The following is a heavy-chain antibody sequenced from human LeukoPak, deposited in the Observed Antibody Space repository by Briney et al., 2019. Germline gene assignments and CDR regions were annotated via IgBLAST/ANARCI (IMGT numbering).Heavy chain of an antibody. J-gene: IGHJ4*02. Sequence: SEALSLTCTVSGGSIGTYYWSWIRQPPGKGLEWIGYIHYSGSTNYNPSLKSRLTMSVDTSKNKFSLTLNSVTAADTAVYYCARFSAYFYGSGTPGFDFWGQGTLLTVTS. CDR3: ARFSAYFYGSGTPGFDF. D-gene: IGHD3-10*01. V-gene: IGHV4-59*01. CDR2: IHYSGST. CDR1: GGSIGTYY.